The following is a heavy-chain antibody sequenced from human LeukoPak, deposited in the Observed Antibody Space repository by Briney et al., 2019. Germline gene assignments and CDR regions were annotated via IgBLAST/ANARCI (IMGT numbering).Heavy chain of an antibody. Sequence: SVKVSCTASGGTFSSYAISWVRQAPGQGLEWMGGIIPIFGTANYAQKFQGRVTITADESTSTAYMELSSLRSEDTAVYYCASRLTYGDYENWFDPWGQGTLVTVSS. CDR1: GGTFSSYA. V-gene: IGHV1-69*13. J-gene: IGHJ5*02. D-gene: IGHD4-17*01. CDR2: IIPIFGTA. CDR3: ASRLTYGDYENWFDP.